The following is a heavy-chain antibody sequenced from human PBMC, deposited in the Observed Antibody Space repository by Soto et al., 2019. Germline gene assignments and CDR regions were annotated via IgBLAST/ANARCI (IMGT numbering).Heavy chain of an antibody. J-gene: IGHJ6*02. Sequence: GGSLRLSCAASGFTVSSNYMSWVRQAPGKGLEWVSVIYSGGSTYYADSVKGRFTISRDNSKNTLYLQMNSLRAEDTAVYYCARARTSGYYIDYYYYGMDVWGPGTTVTVSS. D-gene: IGHD3-3*01. CDR1: GFTVSSNY. V-gene: IGHV3-53*01. CDR2: IYSGGST. CDR3: ARARTSGYYIDYYYYGMDV.